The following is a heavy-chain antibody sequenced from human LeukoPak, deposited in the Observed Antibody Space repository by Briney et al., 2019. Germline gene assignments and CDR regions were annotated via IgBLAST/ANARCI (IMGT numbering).Heavy chain of an antibody. CDR1: GYSISSGYY. CDR2: IYHSGST. V-gene: IGHV4-38-2*02. Sequence: SETLSLTCTVSGYSISSGYYWGWIRQPPGKRLEWIGNIYHSGSTNYNPSLKSRVTISVDTSKNQFSLKLSSVTAADTAVYYCARWSFGVIDYWGQGTLVTVSS. CDR3: ARWSFGVIDY. J-gene: IGHJ4*02. D-gene: IGHD3-10*01.